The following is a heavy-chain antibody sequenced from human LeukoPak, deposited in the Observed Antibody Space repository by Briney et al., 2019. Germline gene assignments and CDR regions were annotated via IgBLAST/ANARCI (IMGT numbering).Heavy chain of an antibody. D-gene: IGHD4-23*01. Sequence: SETLSLTCAVYGGSFSGYYWSWIRQPPGKGLEWIGEIIHSGSTNYNPSLKSRVTISLDTSKNQFSLKLSSVTAADTAVYFCARGRATVISPYSNFGYWGRGTLVTVSS. CDR2: IIHSGST. CDR3: ARGRATVISPYSNFGY. V-gene: IGHV4-34*01. J-gene: IGHJ4*02. CDR1: GGSFSGYY.